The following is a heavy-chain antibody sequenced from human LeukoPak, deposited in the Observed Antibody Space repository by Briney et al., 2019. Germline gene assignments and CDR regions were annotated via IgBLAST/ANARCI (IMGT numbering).Heavy chain of an antibody. J-gene: IGHJ6*03. CDR2: IIPIFGTA. CDR1: GGTFSSYA. CDR3: ARGYGSGSYYYYMDV. Sequence: ASVKVSCKASGGTFSSYAISWVRQAPGQGLEWMGGIIPIFGTANYAQKFQGRVTITADESTSTAYMELSSPRSEDTAVYYCARGYGSGSYYYYMDVWGKGTTVTISS. V-gene: IGHV1-69*01. D-gene: IGHD3-10*01.